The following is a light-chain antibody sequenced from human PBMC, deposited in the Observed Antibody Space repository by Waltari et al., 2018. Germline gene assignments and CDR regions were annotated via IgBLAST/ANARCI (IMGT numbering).Light chain of an antibody. J-gene: IGKJ4*01. CDR2: IAS. CDR3: QQYDNLPVT. V-gene: IGKV1-33*01. Sequence: DIQMTQSPSSLSVSVGDRVTITSQASQDISNYLNWYQQKPGKAPKLLIYIASSLETGVPSRFSGSRSGTHFTFTISSLQPEDIATYYCQQYDNLPVTFGGGTKVEIK. CDR1: QDISNY.